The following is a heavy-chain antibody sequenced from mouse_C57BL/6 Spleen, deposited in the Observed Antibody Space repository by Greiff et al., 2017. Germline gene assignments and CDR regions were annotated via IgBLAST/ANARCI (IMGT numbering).Heavy chain of an antibody. Sequence: QVQLQQSGAELAKPGASVKLSCKASGYTFTSYWMHWVKQRPGQGLEWIGYINPSSGYTKYNQKFKDKATLTADKSSSTTYMQLGSLTYEDSAVYYCARSPYYYGSNSYFDYWGQGTTLTVSS. CDR1: GYTFTSYW. D-gene: IGHD1-1*01. CDR3: ARSPYYYGSNSYFDY. V-gene: IGHV1-7*01. J-gene: IGHJ2*01. CDR2: INPSSGYT.